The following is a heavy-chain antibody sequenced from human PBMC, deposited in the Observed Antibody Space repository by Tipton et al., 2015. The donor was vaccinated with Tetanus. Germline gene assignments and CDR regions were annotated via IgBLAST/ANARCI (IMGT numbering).Heavy chain of an antibody. CDR3: ARGLPREPFYLDY. J-gene: IGHJ4*02. Sequence: TLSLTCTVSGGSMSTYYWSWIRQPPGKGLEWIGNIYYTALTSYTPSLSSRVTISVDSSKNHFSLNLTSVTAADTAVYFCARGLPREPFYLDYWGQGNQVTVSS. CDR1: GGSMSTYY. D-gene: IGHD1-26*01. V-gene: IGHV4-59*12. CDR2: IYYTALT.